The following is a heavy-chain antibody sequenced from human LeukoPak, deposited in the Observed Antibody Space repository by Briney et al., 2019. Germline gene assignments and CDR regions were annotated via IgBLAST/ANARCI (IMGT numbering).Heavy chain of an antibody. D-gene: IGHD5-18*01. Sequence: GGSLRLSCAASGFTFSTYWMTWVRQAPGKGLEWVANIQPDGSDQYYVDSVKGRFTISRDNAKNSLFLQMNSLRAEDTAVYYCARAGYTYGFDYWGQGTPATVSS. CDR2: IQPDGSDQ. V-gene: IGHV3-7*04. CDR3: ARAGYTYGFDY. J-gene: IGHJ4*02. CDR1: GFTFSTYW.